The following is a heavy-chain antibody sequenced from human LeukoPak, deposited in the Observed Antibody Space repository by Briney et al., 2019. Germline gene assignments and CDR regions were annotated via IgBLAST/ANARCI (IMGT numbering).Heavy chain of an antibody. D-gene: IGHD3-22*01. Sequence: GASVTVSFTASGYTFTIYGISWVRPAPGQGLEWMGWISAYNGNTNYAQKLQGRVTMTTDTSTSTAYMELRSLRSDDTAVYYCARVPSYYYDSSGFDPWGQGTLVTVSS. J-gene: IGHJ5*02. CDR3: ARVPSYYYDSSGFDP. CDR1: GYTFTIYG. CDR2: ISAYNGNT. V-gene: IGHV1-18*01.